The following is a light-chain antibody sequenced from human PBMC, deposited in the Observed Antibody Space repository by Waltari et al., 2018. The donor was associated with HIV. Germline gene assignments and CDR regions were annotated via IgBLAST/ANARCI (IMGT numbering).Light chain of an antibody. CDR3: QVWDSTSDHLWV. J-gene: IGLJ3*02. CDR2: DDS. CDR1: TIGTKS. Sequence: SYVLTQSPSVSVAPGQTARITCWGNTIGTKSVHWYRQKPGQAPVLVVYDDSDRPSGIPERVSGSNSGNAATLAISKVEVGDEADYFWQVWDSTSDHLWVFGGGSRLTVL. V-gene: IGLV3-21*02.